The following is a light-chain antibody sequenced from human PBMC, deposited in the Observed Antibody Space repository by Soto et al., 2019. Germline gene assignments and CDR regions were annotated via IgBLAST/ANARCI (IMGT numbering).Light chain of an antibody. V-gene: IGLV2-14*01. CDR1: SSDVGNYKY. CDR2: EVS. Sequence: QSALTQPASVSGSPGQSITISCTGTSSDVGNYKYVSWYQQHPGKAPKLMIYEVSNRPSGVSNRFSGSKSGNTASLTISGLQAEDETDYYCISYTSSGTYVFGTGTNVTVL. J-gene: IGLJ1*01. CDR3: ISYTSSGTYV.